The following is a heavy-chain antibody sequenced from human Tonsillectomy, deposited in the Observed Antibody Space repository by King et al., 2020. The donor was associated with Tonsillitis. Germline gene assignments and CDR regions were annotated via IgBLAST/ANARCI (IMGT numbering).Heavy chain of an antibody. CDR1: GFTFSDYY. D-gene: IGHD3-10*01. CDR2: ISSRSSYT. Sequence: HVQLVESGGGLVKPGGSLRLSCAASGFTFSDYYMSWIRQAPGKGLEWVSYISSRSSYTNYGDSVKGRFTISRDNAKNSLYLQMNSLRAEDTAVYYCARVIMGGSGSHYDLVDYYYYYMDVWGKGTTVTVSS. CDR3: ARVIMGGSGSHYDLVDYYYYYMDV. J-gene: IGHJ6*03. V-gene: IGHV3-11*05.